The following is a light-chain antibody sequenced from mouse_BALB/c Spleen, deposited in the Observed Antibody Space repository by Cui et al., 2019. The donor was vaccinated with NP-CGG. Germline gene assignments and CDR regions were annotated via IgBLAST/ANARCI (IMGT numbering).Light chain of an antibody. J-gene: IGLJ1*01. CDR3: ALWYSNHWV. CDR2: GTN. V-gene: IGLV1*01. CDR1: TGAVTTSNY. Sequence: QAVVTQVPALTTSPGETVTLTCRSSTGAVTTSNYANWVQEKPDHLFTGLIGGTNNRAPGVPARFSGSLIGDKAALTITGAQTEDEAMYFCALWYSNHWVFGGGTKLTVL.